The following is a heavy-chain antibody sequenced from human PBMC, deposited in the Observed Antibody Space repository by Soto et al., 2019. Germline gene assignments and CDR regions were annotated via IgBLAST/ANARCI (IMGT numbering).Heavy chain of an antibody. D-gene: IGHD2-2*01. V-gene: IGHV1-3*01. CDR3: ARGLRGGIYQLLSIDY. CDR2: INAGSGDT. J-gene: IGHJ4*02. Sequence: QVQLVQSGAEVKKPGASVKVSCKASGYTFISYAIHWVRQAPGQRLEWMGWINAGSGDTKFSQKFQGRVTITRDTSANTAYMELGSLRSEDTAVYYCARGLRGGIYQLLSIDYWGQGTLVTVSS. CDR1: GYTFISYA.